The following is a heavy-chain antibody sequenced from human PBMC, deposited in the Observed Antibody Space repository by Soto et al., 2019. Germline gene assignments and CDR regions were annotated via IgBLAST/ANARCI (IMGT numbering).Heavy chain of an antibody. D-gene: IGHD3-10*01. Sequence: SETLSLTCTVSGGSISSYYWSWIRQPPGKGLEWIGYIYYSGSTNYNPSLKSRLTISVDTSKNQFSLKLSSVTAADTAVYYCARHLTMVRGVPLYNWFDPWGQGTLVTVSS. CDR1: GGSISSYY. V-gene: IGHV4-59*08. CDR2: IYYSGST. J-gene: IGHJ5*02. CDR3: ARHLTMVRGVPLYNWFDP.